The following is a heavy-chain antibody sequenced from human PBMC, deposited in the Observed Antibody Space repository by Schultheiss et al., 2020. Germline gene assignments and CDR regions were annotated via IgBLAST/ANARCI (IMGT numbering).Heavy chain of an antibody. CDR3: ARCWDDYGDYYYFDY. J-gene: IGHJ4*02. V-gene: IGHV4-4*07. Sequence: SETLSLTCTVSGGFISSYYWSWIRQPAGKGLEWIGRIYTSGSTNYNPSLKSRVTMSVDTSKNQFSLKLSSVTAADTAVYYCARCWDDYGDYYYFDYWGQGTLVTVSS. CDR1: GGFISSYY. D-gene: IGHD4-17*01. CDR2: IYTSGST.